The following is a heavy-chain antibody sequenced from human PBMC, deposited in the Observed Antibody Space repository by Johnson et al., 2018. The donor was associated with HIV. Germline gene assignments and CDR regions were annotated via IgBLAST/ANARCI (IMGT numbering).Heavy chain of an antibody. Sequence: EVQLVESGGGVVQPGGSLRLSCAASGFTFSDYYMSWIRQAPGKGLEWVSVIYSGGSTYYADSVKGRFTISRDNSKNTLYLQMNSLRAEDTAVYYCARTRQAAFDIWGQGTMVTVSS. V-gene: IGHV3-66*02. CDR1: GFTFSDYY. CDR2: IYSGGST. J-gene: IGHJ3*02. CDR3: ARTRQAAFDI.